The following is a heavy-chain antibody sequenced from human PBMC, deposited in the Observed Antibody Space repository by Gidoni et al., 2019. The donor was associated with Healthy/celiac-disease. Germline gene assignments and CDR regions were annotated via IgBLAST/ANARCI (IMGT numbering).Heavy chain of an antibody. J-gene: IGHJ4*02. Sequence: VQLQESGPGLVKPSETLSLTCTGSGGSVSSGSYYWSWIRQPPGKGLEWIGYIYYSGNTNYNPSLKSRVTISVDTSKNQFSLKLSSVTAADTAVYYCARASTGYCSGGSCYDGGYWGQGTLVTVSS. D-gene: IGHD2-15*01. V-gene: IGHV4-61*01. CDR1: GGSVSSGSYY. CDR3: ARASTGYCSGGSCYDGGY. CDR2: IYYSGNT.